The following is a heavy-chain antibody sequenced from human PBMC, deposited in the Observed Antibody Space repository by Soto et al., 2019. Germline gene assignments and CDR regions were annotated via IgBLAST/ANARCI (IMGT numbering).Heavy chain of an antibody. D-gene: IGHD3-16*01. CDR1: GFTFSPYS. CDR3: AKSVGPLDQ. J-gene: IGHJ4*02. CDR2: ITSISSPI. Sequence: GGPLRLSCAASGFTFSPYSMNWVRQAPGKGLEWVSYITSISSPIHYADSVQGRFTISRDNARNSVHLQMNSLQDEDSAVYYCAKSVGPLDQCGQGTLVTVSS. V-gene: IGHV3-48*02.